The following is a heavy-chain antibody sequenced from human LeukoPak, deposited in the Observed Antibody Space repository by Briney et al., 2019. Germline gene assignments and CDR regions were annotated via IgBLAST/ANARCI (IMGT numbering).Heavy chain of an antibody. Sequence: PSETLSLTCTVSGHSISSGSGYYWGWIRQPPGKGLEWIGSIHHSGSTYNNPSLKSRVTISVDTSKTQFSLRLTSVTAADTAVYYCAREIEVAGRGLDYWGQGSLVAVSS. J-gene: IGHJ4*02. V-gene: IGHV4-38-2*02. CDR1: GHSISSGSGYY. D-gene: IGHD6-19*01. CDR3: AREIEVAGRGLDY. CDR2: IHHSGST.